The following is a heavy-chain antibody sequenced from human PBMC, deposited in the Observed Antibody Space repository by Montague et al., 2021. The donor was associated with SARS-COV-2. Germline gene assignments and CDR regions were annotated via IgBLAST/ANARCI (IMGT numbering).Heavy chain of an antibody. Sequence: SETLSLTCTVSGGSITNDDWSWIRQPPGKGLEWIVNIFKNGDIDYNLSLRSRVVISVDTSKSQFSLKVTSVTAAGTAVYYCARKASRGITIFGVVTASYYFDYWGQGTLVTVSS. CDR3: ARKASRGITIFGVVTASYYFDY. V-gene: IGHV4-59*08. CDR2: IFKNGDI. D-gene: IGHD3-3*01. CDR1: GGSITNDD. J-gene: IGHJ4*02.